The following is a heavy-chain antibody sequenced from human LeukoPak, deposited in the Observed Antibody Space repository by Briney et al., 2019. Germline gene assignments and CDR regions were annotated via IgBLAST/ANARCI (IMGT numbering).Heavy chain of an antibody. CDR2: ISYDGSNK. CDR1: GFTFSSYA. Sequence: GGSLRLSCAASGFTFSSYAMHWVRQAPGKGLEWVAVISYDGSNKYYADSVKGRFTISRDNSKNTLYLQMNSLRAEDTAVYYCARDLYYYGSGSYYNGVDVWGQGTTVTVSS. V-gene: IGHV3-30-3*01. CDR3: ARDLYYYGSGSYYNGVDV. J-gene: IGHJ6*02. D-gene: IGHD3-10*01.